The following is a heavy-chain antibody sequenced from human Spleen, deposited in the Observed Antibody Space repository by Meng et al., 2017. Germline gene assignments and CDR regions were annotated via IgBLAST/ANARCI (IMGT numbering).Heavy chain of an antibody. D-gene: IGHD1-14*01. Sequence: QNTLKETGLTLVTTTQTPPLTVTFFWFSLSTSGVCVGWIRQPPGKALDWLALIYWNDDKRYSPSLKSRLTITKDTSKNQVVLTMTNKDPVDTATYYCAIRSGIYNWFDPWGQGTLVTVSS. V-gene: IGHV2-5*01. CDR1: WFSLSTSGVC. CDR2: IYWNDDK. J-gene: IGHJ5*02. CDR3: AIRSGIYNWFDP.